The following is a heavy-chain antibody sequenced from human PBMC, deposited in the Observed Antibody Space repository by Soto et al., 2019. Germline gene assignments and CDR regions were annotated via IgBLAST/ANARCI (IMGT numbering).Heavy chain of an antibody. V-gene: IGHV4-59*01. Sequence: AETLSHTCTVSGGSISSYYWSWIRQPPGKGLEYIGYIYYTGGTNYNPSLKSRVTMSIDTSKNQFSLKLSSVTAADTAVYYCARVGQYYFEYWGQGTLVTVSS. J-gene: IGHJ4*02. CDR2: IYYTGGT. CDR3: ARVGQYYFEY. CDR1: GGSISSYY.